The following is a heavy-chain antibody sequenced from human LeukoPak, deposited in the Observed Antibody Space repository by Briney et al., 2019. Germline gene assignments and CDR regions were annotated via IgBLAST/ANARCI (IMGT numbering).Heavy chain of an antibody. CDR1: GYTFTGYY. D-gene: IGHD3-10*01. CDR2: INPNSGGT. Sequence: ASVKVSCKASGYTFTGYYMHWVRQAPGQGLEWMGWINPNSGGTNYAQKFQGRVTMTRDTSISTAYMELSRLRSDDTAVYYCASGLWFGDYYYYMDVWGKGITVTISS. CDR3: ASGLWFGDYYYYMDV. V-gene: IGHV1-2*02. J-gene: IGHJ6*03.